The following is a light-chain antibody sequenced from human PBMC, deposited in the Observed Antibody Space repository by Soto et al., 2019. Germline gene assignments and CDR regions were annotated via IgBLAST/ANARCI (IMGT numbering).Light chain of an antibody. V-gene: IGLV2-8*01. J-gene: IGLJ1*01. Sequence: QSVLTQPPSASGSPGQSVAISCTGTSRDVGASDYVSWYQQHSGKAPKLLLYEVNKRPSGVPDRFSGSKSGNTASLTVSALQADDEAYYYCLSHSCFINVLGTGTKLTVL. CDR1: SRDVGASDY. CDR3: LSHSCFINV. CDR2: EVN.